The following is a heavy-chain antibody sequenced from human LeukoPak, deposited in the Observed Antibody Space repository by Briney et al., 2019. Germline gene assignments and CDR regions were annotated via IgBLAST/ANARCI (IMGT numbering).Heavy chain of an antibody. V-gene: IGHV1-2*06. CDR3: ARATPGYYDSSGYYRYFDY. Sequence: ASVKVSCKASGYTFTGYYTHWVRQAPGQGLEWMGRINPNNGGTKYAQKLQGRVTMTRDTSISTAYMELSRLRSDDTAVYYCARATPGYYDSSGYYRYFDYWGQGTLVTVSS. CDR2: INPNNGGT. J-gene: IGHJ4*02. D-gene: IGHD3-22*01. CDR1: GYTFTGYY.